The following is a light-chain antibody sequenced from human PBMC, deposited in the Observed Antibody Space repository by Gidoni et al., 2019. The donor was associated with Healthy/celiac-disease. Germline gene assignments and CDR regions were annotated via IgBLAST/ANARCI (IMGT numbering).Light chain of an antibody. Sequence: SYELPPPPSVSVSPGQTARITCPGDALPKQYAYWYQQKPGQAPVLVIYKDSERPSGIPERFSGSSSGTTVTLTISGVQAEDEADYYCQSADSSGTYVVFGGGTKLTVL. CDR3: QSADSSGTYVV. CDR2: KDS. J-gene: IGLJ2*01. CDR1: ALPKQY. V-gene: IGLV3-25*03.